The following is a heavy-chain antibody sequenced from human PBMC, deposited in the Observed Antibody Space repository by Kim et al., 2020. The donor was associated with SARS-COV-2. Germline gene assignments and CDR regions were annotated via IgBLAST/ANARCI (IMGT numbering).Heavy chain of an antibody. CDR1: GFIVSSNH. J-gene: IGHJ2*01. CDR3: AKCSGTNCWYFDL. V-gene: IGHV3-53*04. CDR2: IYSGGRT. Sequence: GGSLRLSCAASGFIVSSNHMSWVHQAPGKGLEWVSAIYSGGRTYDADSVKGRFTISRHNSENTLYLQMSSLRAEDTAVYYCAKCSGTNCWYFDLWGRGTLVTVSS. D-gene: IGHD1-26*01.